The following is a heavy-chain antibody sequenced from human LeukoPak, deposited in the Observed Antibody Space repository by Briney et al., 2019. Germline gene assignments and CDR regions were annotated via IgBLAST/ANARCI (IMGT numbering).Heavy chain of an antibody. CDR3: ARDRRPRAVAGAYISYGMDV. V-gene: IGHV4-4*07. J-gene: IGHJ6*02. D-gene: IGHD6-19*01. CDR2: VNPYGTS. Sequence: ASETLSLTCSVSGGSPNNYIWSWIRQSAGKGLEWIGRVNPYGTSNYNPPLKGRVTMAVYTYKTLVSLRLTSLTAADTAVYYCARDRRPRAVAGAYISYGMDVWGQGTTVTVSS. CDR1: GGSPNNYI.